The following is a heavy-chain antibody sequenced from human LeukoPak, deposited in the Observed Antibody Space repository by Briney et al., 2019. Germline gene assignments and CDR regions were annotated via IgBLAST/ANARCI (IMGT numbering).Heavy chain of an antibody. CDR1: GFTFSTYA. V-gene: IGHV3-21*01. Sequence: GGSLRLSCAASGFTFSTYAISWVRQAPGKGLEWVSCISSTSNYIFYADSVRGRFTISRDNAKNSLYLQMDSLRAEDTAVYYCARDTYSRLDYWGQGTLVTVSS. J-gene: IGHJ4*02. CDR2: ISSTSNYI. CDR3: ARDTYSRLDY. D-gene: IGHD6-13*01.